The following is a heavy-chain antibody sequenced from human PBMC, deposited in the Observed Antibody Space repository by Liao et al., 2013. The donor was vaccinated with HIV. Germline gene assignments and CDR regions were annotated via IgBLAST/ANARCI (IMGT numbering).Heavy chain of an antibody. CDR2: IYYSGST. D-gene: IGHD2-15*01. Sequence: QLQLQESGPGLVKPSETLSLTCTVSGGSISSYYWDWIRQPPGKGLEWIGYIYYSGSTNYNPSLKSRVTISVDTSKNQFSLKLSSVTAADTAVYYCARGGGYCSGGSCYLRDYYYYYYMDVWGKGTTVTVSS. CDR3: ARGGGYCSGGSCYLRDYYYYYYMDV. J-gene: IGHJ6*03. CDR1: GGSISSYY. V-gene: IGHV4-59*01.